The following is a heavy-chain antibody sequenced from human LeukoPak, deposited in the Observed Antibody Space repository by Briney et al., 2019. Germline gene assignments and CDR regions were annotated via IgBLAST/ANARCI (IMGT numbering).Heavy chain of an antibody. CDR1: GGTFSSYA. Sequence: VASVKVSCKASGGTFSSYAISWVRQAPGQGLEWMGGIIPIFGTANYAQKFQGRVTITADESTSTAYMELSSLRSEDTAVYYCARGVADGSSWYVGIDWGQGTLVTVSS. D-gene: IGHD6-13*01. CDR3: ARGVADGSSWYVGID. J-gene: IGHJ4*02. V-gene: IGHV1-69*13. CDR2: IIPIFGTA.